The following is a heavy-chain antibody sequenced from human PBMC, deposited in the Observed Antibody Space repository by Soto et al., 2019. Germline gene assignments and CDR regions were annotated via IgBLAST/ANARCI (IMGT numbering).Heavy chain of an antibody. CDR3: ARGWGMVYARGMDV. D-gene: IGHD2-8*01. CDR2: MNPNSGNT. CDR1: GYTFTSYD. V-gene: IGHV1-8*01. Sequence: QVQLVQSGAEVKKPGASVKVSCKASGYTFTSYDINWVRQATGQGLEWMGWMNPNSGNTGYAQKFQGRVTMTRNTSLRTAYKALSSLRSEDTAVYYCARGWGMVYARGMDVWGQGTTVTVSS. J-gene: IGHJ6*02.